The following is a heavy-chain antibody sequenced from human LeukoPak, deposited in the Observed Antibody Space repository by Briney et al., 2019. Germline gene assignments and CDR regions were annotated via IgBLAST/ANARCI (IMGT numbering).Heavy chain of an antibody. CDR2: IYSGGST. Sequence: PGRSLRLSWAASGFTVSSNYMSWVRQAPGKGLEGVSVIYSGGSTYYADSVKGRFTISRDNSKNTLYLQMNSLRAEETAVYYCALTYYYDSSGYIFDYWGQGTLVTVSS. J-gene: IGHJ4*02. V-gene: IGHV3-53*01. CDR1: GFTVSSNY. D-gene: IGHD3-22*01. CDR3: ALTYYYDSSGYIFDY.